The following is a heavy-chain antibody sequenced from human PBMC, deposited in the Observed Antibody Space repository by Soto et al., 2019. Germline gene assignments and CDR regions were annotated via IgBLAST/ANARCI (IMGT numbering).Heavy chain of an antibody. Sequence: EVQLVESGGGLVQPGGSLRLSCAASGFIVSSNYMTWVRQAPGKGLEWVSIMYSGGTTYYAESVKGRFTISRHISKNTLELHMNSLRFDDTAVYYCARVAGDDPLDIWGTGTMVTVSS. V-gene: IGHV3-53*04. J-gene: IGHJ3*02. CDR1: GFIVSSNY. D-gene: IGHD2-21*02. CDR2: MYSGGTT. CDR3: ARVAGDDPLDI.